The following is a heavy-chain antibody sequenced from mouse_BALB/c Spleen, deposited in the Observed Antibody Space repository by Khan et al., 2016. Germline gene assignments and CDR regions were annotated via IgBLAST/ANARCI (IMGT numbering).Heavy chain of an antibody. V-gene: IGHV1-80*01. Sequence: VQLQESGAELVRPGSSVKISCKASGYAFSSYWMNWVKQRPGQGLEWIGQIYPGDGDTNYNGKFKGKATLTADKSSSTVYMQLSSLTSEDSAVXFCAKLTGRGEAVDYWGQGTSVTVSS. J-gene: IGHJ4*01. CDR3: AKLTGRGEAVDY. CDR2: IYPGDGDT. CDR1: GYAFSSYW. D-gene: IGHD4-1*01.